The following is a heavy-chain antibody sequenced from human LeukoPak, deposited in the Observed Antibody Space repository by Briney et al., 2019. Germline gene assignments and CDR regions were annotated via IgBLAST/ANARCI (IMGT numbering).Heavy chain of an antibody. CDR3: ARDGAIPELRYFDWSPALDI. V-gene: IGHV4-4*07. J-gene: IGHJ3*02. Sequence: SETLSLTCTVSGGSISRYYWSWIRQPAGKGLEWIGRIYTSGSTNYNPSLKSRVTMSVDTSKNQFSLKLSSVTAADTAVYYCARDGAIPELRYFDWSPALDIWGQGTMVTVSS. D-gene: IGHD3-9*01. CDR2: IYTSGST. CDR1: GGSISRYY.